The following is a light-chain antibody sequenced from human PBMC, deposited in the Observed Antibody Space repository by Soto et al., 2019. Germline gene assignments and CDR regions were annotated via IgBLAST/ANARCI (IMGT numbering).Light chain of an antibody. CDR2: AAS. CDR1: QSISSY. J-gene: IGKJ1*01. Sequence: DIQMTQSPSSLSASVGDRVTITCRASQSISSYLNWYQQKPGKAPKLLIYAASSLQSGVPSRFSSSGSGTDFTLTISRLQPEDFATYYFQQSYSTPRTFGQGTKVEIK. V-gene: IGKV1-39*01. CDR3: QQSYSTPRT.